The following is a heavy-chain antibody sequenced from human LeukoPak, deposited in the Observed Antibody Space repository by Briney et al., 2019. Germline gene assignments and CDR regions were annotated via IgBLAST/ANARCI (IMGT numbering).Heavy chain of an antibody. V-gene: IGHV3-30*18. CDR1: GFTFSSYG. D-gene: IGHD3-10*01. CDR2: ISYDGSNK. Sequence: GGSLRLSCAASGFTFSSYGMHWVRQAPGKGLEWVAVISYDGSNKYYADSVKDRLTISRDNSKHTLYLQMNSLRAEDTAVYYCAKDRDGDLFDYWGQGTLVTVSS. J-gene: IGHJ4*02. CDR3: AKDRDGDLFDY.